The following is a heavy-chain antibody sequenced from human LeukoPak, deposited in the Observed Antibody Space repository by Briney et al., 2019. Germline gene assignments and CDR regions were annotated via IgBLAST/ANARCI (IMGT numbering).Heavy chain of an antibody. Sequence: ASVKVSCKALGYPFTAFSLHWVQQAPGQGPEWMAIINPGIFTTTYAQKLQDRITVTSDTSTATVYMELRSLRLEDTAVYFCARDWAHGSFDLWGQGTLVTVSS. J-gene: IGHJ4*02. CDR3: ARDWAHGSFDL. V-gene: IGHV1-46*01. D-gene: IGHD3-16*01. CDR1: GYPFTAFS. CDR2: INPGIFTT.